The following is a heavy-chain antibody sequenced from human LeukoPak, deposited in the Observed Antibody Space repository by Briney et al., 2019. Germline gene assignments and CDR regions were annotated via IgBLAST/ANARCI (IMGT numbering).Heavy chain of an antibody. CDR2: ISSSGST. D-gene: IGHD2-15*01. Sequence: PSETLSLTCTVSGDSISSGDYYWSWIRQPAGKGLEWIGRISSSGSTNYNPSLKSRVTISVDTSKNQFSLKLSSVTAADTAVYYCARQGVPAASGYCSGGSCWRAGYYYYYMDVWGKGTTVTISS. V-gene: IGHV4-61*02. CDR3: ARQGVPAASGYCSGGSCWRAGYYYYYMDV. CDR1: GDSISSGDYY. J-gene: IGHJ6*03.